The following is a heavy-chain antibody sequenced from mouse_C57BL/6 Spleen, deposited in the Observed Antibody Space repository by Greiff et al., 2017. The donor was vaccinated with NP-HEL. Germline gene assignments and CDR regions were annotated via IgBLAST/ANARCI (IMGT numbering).Heavy chain of an antibody. V-gene: IGHV2-5*01. CDR3: AKKYGSRYGDYYAMDY. D-gene: IGHD1-1*01. Sequence: QVQLQQSGPGLVQPSQSLSITCTVSGFSLTSYGVHWVRQSPGKGLEWLGVIWRGGSTDYNAAFMSRLSITKDNSKSQVFFKMNSLQADDTAIYYCAKKYGSRYGDYYAMDYWGQGTSVTVSS. J-gene: IGHJ4*01. CDR1: GFSLTSYG. CDR2: IWRGGST.